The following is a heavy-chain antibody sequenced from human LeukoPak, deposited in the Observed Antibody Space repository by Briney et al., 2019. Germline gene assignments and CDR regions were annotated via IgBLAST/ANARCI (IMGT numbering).Heavy chain of an antibody. D-gene: IGHD3-10*01. Sequence: PSQTLSLTCTVSGGSISSGGYYWRWIRQHPGKGLEWIGYIHYSGSTYYNPSLKSRVTISVDTSKNQFSLKLSSVTAADTAVYYCARRASEFHGMDVWGQGTTVTVSS. V-gene: IGHV4-31*03. J-gene: IGHJ6*02. CDR2: IHYSGST. CDR1: GGSISSGGYY. CDR3: ARRASEFHGMDV.